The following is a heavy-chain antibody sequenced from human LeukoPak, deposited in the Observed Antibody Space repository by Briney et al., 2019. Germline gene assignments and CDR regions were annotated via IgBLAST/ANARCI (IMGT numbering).Heavy chain of an antibody. D-gene: IGHD4-23*01. Sequence: ASVKVSCKASGGTFSSYAISWVRQAPGQGLEWMGGIIPIFGTANYAQKFQGRVTITTDESTSTAYMELSSLRSEDTAVYYCARADYGGPRYYMDVWGKGPTVTVSS. J-gene: IGHJ6*03. CDR1: GGTFSSYA. CDR3: ARADYGGPRYYMDV. CDR2: IIPIFGTA. V-gene: IGHV1-69*05.